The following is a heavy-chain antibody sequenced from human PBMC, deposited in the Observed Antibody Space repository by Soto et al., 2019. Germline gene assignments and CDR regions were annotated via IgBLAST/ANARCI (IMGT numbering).Heavy chain of an antibody. CDR3: ARDWEQQLVDYYYGMDV. V-gene: IGHV1-3*01. CDR2: INAGNGNT. CDR1: GYTFSTYA. Sequence: SVKVSCKASGYTFSTYAMHWVRQAPGQRLEWMGWINAGNGNTKYSQKFQGRVTITRDTSASTAYMELSSLRSEDTAVYYCARDWEQQLVDYYYGMDVWGQGTTVTVSS. D-gene: IGHD6-13*01. J-gene: IGHJ6*02.